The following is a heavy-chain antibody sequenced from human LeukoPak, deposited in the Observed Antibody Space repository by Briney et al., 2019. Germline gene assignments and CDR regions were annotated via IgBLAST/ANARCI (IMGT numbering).Heavy chain of an antibody. CDR3: ATRTTLFDY. Sequence: SETLSLTCTVSGCSISSSSYYWGWIRQPPGKGLEWIGSIYYSGSTYYNPSLKSRVTISVDTSKNQFSLKLSSVTAADTAVYYCATRTTLFDYWGQGTLVTVSS. CDR2: IYYSGST. D-gene: IGHD4-17*01. V-gene: IGHV4-39*01. CDR1: GCSISSSSYY. J-gene: IGHJ4*02.